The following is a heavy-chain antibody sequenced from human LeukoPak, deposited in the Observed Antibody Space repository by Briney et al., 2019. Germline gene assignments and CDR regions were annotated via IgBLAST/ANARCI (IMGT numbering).Heavy chain of an antibody. CDR2: IYTSGST. Sequence: SETLSLTCTVSGGSISSYYWSWIRQPAGKGLEWIGRIYTSGSTNYNPSLKSRVTISVDRSKNQFSLKLSSVTAADTAVYYCARLLSGAYCGGDCYFDYWGQGTLVTVSS. V-gene: IGHV4-4*07. D-gene: IGHD2-21*02. J-gene: IGHJ4*02. CDR1: GGSISSYY. CDR3: ARLLSGAYCGGDCYFDY.